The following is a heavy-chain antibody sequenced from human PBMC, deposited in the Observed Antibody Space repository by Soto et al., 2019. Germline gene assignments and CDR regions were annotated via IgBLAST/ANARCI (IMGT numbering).Heavy chain of an antibody. CDR3: AKDVEMATSGLDY. D-gene: IGHD5-12*01. V-gene: IGHV3-30*18. CDR2: ISYDGSNK. CDR1: GFTFSNYG. Sequence: QVQLVESGGGVVQPGRSLRLSCAASGFTFSNYGMHWVRQAPGKGLEWVAVISYDGSNKYYADSVKGRFTISRDNSKNTLYLQMNSLRAEGTAVYYCAKDVEMATSGLDYWGQGTLVTVSS. J-gene: IGHJ4*02.